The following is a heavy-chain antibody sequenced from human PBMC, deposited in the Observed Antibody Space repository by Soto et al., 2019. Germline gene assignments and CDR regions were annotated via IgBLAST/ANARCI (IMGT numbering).Heavy chain of an antibody. J-gene: IGHJ4*02. CDR1: GDSISSGGFS. CDR2: IYHSGTT. V-gene: IGHV4-30-2*01. Sequence: PSETLSLTCAVSGDSISSGGFSWSWIRQPPGKGLEWIGYIYHSGTTFYNPSLKSRVTISVDASKNQFSLKLGSVTAADTAVYFCERHSIWLLLSDYWGQGTLVTVSS. CDR3: ERHSIWLLLSDY. D-gene: IGHD3-22*01.